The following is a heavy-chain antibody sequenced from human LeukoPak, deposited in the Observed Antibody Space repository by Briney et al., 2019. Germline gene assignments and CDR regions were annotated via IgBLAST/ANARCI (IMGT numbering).Heavy chain of an antibody. CDR2: ISASGTA. CDR1: GFTFSTYA. J-gene: IGHJ4*02. Sequence: GGSLRLSCAASGFTFSTYAMTWVRQAPGKGLEWVSVISASGTAHYADSMRGRFTIPRDNSKNTVYLQLSSLRPEDTAVYYCAKARVTTGYYMQVDYWGLGILVTVSS. V-gene: IGHV3-23*01. D-gene: IGHD3-9*01. CDR3: AKARVTTGYYMQVDY.